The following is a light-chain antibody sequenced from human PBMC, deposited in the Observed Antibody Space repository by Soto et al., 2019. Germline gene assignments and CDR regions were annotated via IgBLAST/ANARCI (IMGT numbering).Light chain of an antibody. CDR2: AAS. J-gene: IGKJ2*01. V-gene: IGKV1-39*01. CDR3: QQSHSIPYT. CDR1: QSISSY. Sequence: DIQMTQSPSSLSASVGDRVTITCRASQSISSYLNWYQQKPGKAPKPLIYAASRLQSGVPSRFSGSGSGTDFTLTISSLQPEDFATYHCQQSHSIPYTFGQGTKLEIK.